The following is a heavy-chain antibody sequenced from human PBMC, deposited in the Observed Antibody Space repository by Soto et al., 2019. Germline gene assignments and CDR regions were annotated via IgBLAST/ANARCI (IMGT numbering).Heavy chain of an antibody. D-gene: IGHD3-10*01. J-gene: IGHJ3*02. CDR1: GGSISSGGYY. V-gene: IGHV4-31*11. CDR2: IYYSGST. Sequence: PSETLSLTCAVSGGSISSGGYYWSWIRQHPGKGLEWIGYIYYSGSTYYNPSLKSRVTISVDTSKNQFSLKLSSVTAADTAVYSCARSVVRGVILSDAFDIWGQGTMVTVSS. CDR3: ARSVVRGVILSDAFDI.